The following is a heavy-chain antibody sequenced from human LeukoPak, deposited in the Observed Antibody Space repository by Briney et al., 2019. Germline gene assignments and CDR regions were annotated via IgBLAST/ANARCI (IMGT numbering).Heavy chain of an antibody. V-gene: IGHV3-74*01. Sequence: GGSLRLSCAASGFTFSSYWMHWVRQAPGKGLVWVSRINSDGSSTSYADSVKGRFTISRDSAKNTLYLQMNSLRAEDTAVYYCARAYSSSSGRDAFDSWGLGTLVTVSS. D-gene: IGHD6-6*01. CDR3: ARAYSSSSGRDAFDS. CDR2: INSDGSST. CDR1: GFTFSSYW. J-gene: IGHJ3*02.